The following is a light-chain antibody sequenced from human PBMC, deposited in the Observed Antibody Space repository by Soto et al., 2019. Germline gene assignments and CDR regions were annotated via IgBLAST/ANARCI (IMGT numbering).Light chain of an antibody. Sequence: QSVLTQPPSASGTPGQRVTISCSGSSSNIGSKTVNWYQQLPGTAPRLLIYSDNQRPSGVPDRFSGSESGTSASLAISGLQSEDEAEYYCAAWDDSLNGLYVFGTGTKVTVL. CDR3: AAWDDSLNGLYV. CDR2: SDN. CDR1: SSNIGSKT. J-gene: IGLJ1*01. V-gene: IGLV1-44*01.